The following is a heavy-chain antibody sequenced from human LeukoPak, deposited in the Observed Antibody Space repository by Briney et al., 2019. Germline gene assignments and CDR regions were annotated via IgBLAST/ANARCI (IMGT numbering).Heavy chain of an antibody. CDR1: GGSISSSSYY. V-gene: IGHV4-39*01. CDR2: IYYSGST. D-gene: IGHD3-22*01. J-gene: IGHJ4*02. Sequence: SETLSLTCTVSGGSISSSSYYWGWIRQPPGKGLEWIGSIYYSGSTYYNPSLKSRVTISVDTSKNQFSLKLSSVTAADTAVYYCARWPNGSGYYEHFDYWGQGTLVTVSS. CDR3: ARWPNGSGYYEHFDY.